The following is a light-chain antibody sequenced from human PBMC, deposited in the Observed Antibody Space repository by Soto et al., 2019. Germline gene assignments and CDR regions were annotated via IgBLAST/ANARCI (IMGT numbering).Light chain of an antibody. CDR2: DGT. J-gene: IGKJ1*01. CDR3: QQYESHSET. CDR1: QSIGSW. Sequence: DIQMTQSPSTLSASVGDRVTITCWASQSIGSWLAWHQQKPGKAPKLLIYDGTYLESGVPSRFSGSGSGTEFTLTISSLQPDDSATYYCQQYESHSETFGQGTKLDIK. V-gene: IGKV1-5*01.